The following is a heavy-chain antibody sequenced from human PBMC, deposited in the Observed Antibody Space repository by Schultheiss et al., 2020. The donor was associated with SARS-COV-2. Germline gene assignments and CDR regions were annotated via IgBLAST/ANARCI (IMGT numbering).Heavy chain of an antibody. D-gene: IGHD6-6*01. CDR1: GFTFSIYS. J-gene: IGHJ5*02. V-gene: IGHV3-30*04. CDR3: ARDQRRRIAAPVVWFDP. CDR2: ILYDGIRK. Sequence: GGSLRLSCAASGFTFSIYSMHWVRQAPGKGLEWVAVILYDGIRKYYADNVKGRFTISRDTRNTVYLQMDSLRAEDTAVYYCARDQRRRIAAPVVWFDPWGQGTLVTVSS.